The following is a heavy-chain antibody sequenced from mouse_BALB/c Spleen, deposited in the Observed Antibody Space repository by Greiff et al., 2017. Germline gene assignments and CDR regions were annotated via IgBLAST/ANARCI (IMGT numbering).Heavy chain of an antibody. CDR2: IRLKSDNYAT. J-gene: IGHJ2*01. CDR3: TRAYYGSRDY. V-gene: IGHV6-6*02. Sequence: EVQLVESGGGLVQPGGSMKLSCVASGFTFSSYWMSWVRQSPEKGLEWVAEIRLKSDNYATHYAESVKGKFTISRDDSKSRLYLQMNSLRAEDTGIYYCTRAYYGSRDYWGQGTTLTVSS. CDR1: GFTFSSYW. D-gene: IGHD1-1*01.